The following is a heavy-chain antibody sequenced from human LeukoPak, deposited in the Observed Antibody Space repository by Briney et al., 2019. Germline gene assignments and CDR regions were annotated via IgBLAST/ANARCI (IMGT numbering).Heavy chain of an antibody. CDR2: ISSSSSYI. V-gene: IGHV3-21*01. J-gene: IGHJ4*02. D-gene: IGHD3-9*01. Sequence: GGSLRLSCSASGFTFSSYSMNWVRQAPGQGLEWVSSISSSSSYIYYADSVKGRFTISRDNAKNSLYLQMNSLRAEDTAVYYCARRSDILTGYYTKLYYFDYWGQGTLVTVSS. CDR1: GFTFSSYS. CDR3: ARRSDILTGYYTKLYYFDY.